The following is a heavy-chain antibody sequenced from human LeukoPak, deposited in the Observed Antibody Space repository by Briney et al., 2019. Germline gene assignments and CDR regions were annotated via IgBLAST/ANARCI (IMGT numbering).Heavy chain of an antibody. CDR2: IIPIFGTA. CDR3: ARHCSGGSCYSGEYYMDV. V-gene: IGHV1-69*13. J-gene: IGHJ6*03. CDR1: GGTFSSYA. D-gene: IGHD2-15*01. Sequence: SVKVSCKASGGTFSSYAISWVRQAPGQGLEWMGAIIPIFGTANYAQKFQGRVTITADESTSTAYMELSSLRSEDTAVYYCARHCSGGSCYSGEYYMDVWGKGTTVTVSS.